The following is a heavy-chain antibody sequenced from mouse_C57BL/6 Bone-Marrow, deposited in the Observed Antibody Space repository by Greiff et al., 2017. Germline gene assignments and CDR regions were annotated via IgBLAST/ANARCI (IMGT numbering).Heavy chain of an antibody. CDR2: IHPSDSDP. V-gene: IGHV1-74*01. J-gene: IGHJ4*01. CDR1: GYTFTSYW. Sequence: QVHVKQPGAELVKPGASVKVSCKASGYTFTSYWMHWVKQRPGQGLEWIGRIHPSDSDPNYNQKFKGKATLTVDKSSSTAYRHLSILTSEDSSVYYGAIRDGYAYAMDDWGQGTSVTVSS. CDR3: AIRDGYAYAMDD. D-gene: IGHD2-2*01.